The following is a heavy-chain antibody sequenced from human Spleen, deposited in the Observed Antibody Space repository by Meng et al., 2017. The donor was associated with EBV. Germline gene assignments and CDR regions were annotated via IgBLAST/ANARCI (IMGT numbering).Heavy chain of an antibody. J-gene: IGHJ5*02. V-gene: IGHV3-74*01. D-gene: IGHD5-18*01. Sequence: EVQLVESGGALVKPGGSLRLSCAASGFAFSSYWMHWVRQAPGKGLVWVSRINEDGRITTYADSVKGRFTISRDNTKNTLYLQMNSLRAEDTAVYYCAKDPPPYTAMISWNWLDTWGQGTLVTVDS. CDR3: AKDPPPYTAMISWNWLDT. CDR1: GFAFSSYW. CDR2: INEDGRIT.